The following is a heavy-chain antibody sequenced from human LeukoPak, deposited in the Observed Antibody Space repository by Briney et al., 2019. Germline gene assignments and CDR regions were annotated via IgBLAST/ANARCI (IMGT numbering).Heavy chain of an antibody. J-gene: IGHJ2*01. CDR1: GGSISSYY. CDR3: ARQGGGFWYFDL. Sequence: SETLSLTCTVSGGSISSYYWSRIRQPPGKGLEWIGYIYYSGSTNYNPSLKSRVTVSVDTSKNQFSLKLSSVTAADTAVYYCARQGGGFWYFDLWGRGTLVTVSP. D-gene: IGHD6-25*01. V-gene: IGHV4-59*08. CDR2: IYYSGST.